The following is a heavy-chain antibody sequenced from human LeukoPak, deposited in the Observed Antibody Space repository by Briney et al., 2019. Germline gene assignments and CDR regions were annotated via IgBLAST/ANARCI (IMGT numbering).Heavy chain of an antibody. V-gene: IGHV3-23*01. CDR3: AKDWGAVGTTDS. D-gene: IGHD1-26*01. CDR1: GFTFSNFA. Sequence: AGGSLRLSCAASGFTFSNFAMNWFRQAPGKGLEWVSTINHIGVTTYYPDSVKGRFTISRDNSKNTLHLQMNSLRVEDTAFYYCAKDWGAVGTTDSWGQGTLVTVSS. J-gene: IGHJ4*02. CDR2: INHIGVTT.